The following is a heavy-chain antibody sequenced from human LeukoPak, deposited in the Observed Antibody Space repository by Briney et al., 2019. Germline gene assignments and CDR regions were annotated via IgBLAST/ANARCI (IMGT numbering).Heavy chain of an antibody. V-gene: IGHV4-59*01. CDR1: GGSISSYY. Sequence: PSETLSLTCTVSGGSISSYYWSWIRQPPGKGLEWIGYTYYSGSTNYNPSLKSRVTISVDTSKNQFSLKLSSVTAADTAVYYCARKNWGSHIYYFDYWGQGTLVTVSS. D-gene: IGHD7-27*01. J-gene: IGHJ4*02. CDR2: TYYSGST. CDR3: ARKNWGSHIYYFDY.